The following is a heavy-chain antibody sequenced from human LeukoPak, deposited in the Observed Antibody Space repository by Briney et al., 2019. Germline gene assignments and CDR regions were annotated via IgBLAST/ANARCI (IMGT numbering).Heavy chain of an antibody. J-gene: IGHJ6*03. CDR2: IYADGST. D-gene: IGHD5-18*01. Sequence: PSETLSLTCTVSGGSVRSYYWSWIRQPAGKGLEWIGQIYADGSTKYNPSLMSRVTMSIDTSKNQFSLKLSSVTAADTAVYYCARTTEGGYTYNYFYYYYMDVWGKGTTVTISS. V-gene: IGHV4-4*07. CDR3: ARTTEGGYTYNYFYYYYMDV. CDR1: GGSVRSYY.